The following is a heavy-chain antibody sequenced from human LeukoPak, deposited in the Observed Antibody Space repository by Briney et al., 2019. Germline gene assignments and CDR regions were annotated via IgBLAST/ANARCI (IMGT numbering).Heavy chain of an antibody. J-gene: IGHJ4*02. Sequence: SETLSLTCTVSGGSISSSSYYWGWIRQPPGKGLEWIGSMYYSGSGSTYYNPSLKSRGTISVDTSKNKLSLKLTSVTAADTAVYYCARAPDLHSSGRYYFDFWGQGTLVTVSS. CDR2: MYYSGSGST. V-gene: IGHV4-39*01. D-gene: IGHD6-19*01. CDR1: GGSISSSSYY. CDR3: ARAPDLHSSGRYYFDF.